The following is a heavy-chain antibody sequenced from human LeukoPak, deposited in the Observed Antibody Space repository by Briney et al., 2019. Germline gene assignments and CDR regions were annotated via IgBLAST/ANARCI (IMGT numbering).Heavy chain of an antibody. Sequence: GGSLRLSCSASRFSFSTYAMSWVRQAPGKGLEWVSAIGASGGTTFYADSAKGRFTISRDNSKNTLYLHLGSLRPEDMAVYYCARGTRFITVAGTSLSFDPWGQGILVIVSS. D-gene: IGHD6-19*01. CDR3: ARGTRFITVAGTSLSFDP. J-gene: IGHJ5*02. CDR2: IGASGGTT. CDR1: RFSFSTYA. V-gene: IGHV3-23*01.